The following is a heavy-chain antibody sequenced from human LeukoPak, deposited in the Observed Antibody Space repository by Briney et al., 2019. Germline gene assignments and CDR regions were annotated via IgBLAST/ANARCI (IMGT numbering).Heavy chain of an antibody. J-gene: IGHJ4*02. CDR1: GGTFSSYA. D-gene: IGHD3-22*01. CDR2: IIPIFGTA. CDR3: ARGWDSSGYYDY. Sequence: GASVNVSCKASGGTFSSYAISWVRQAPGQGLEWMGGIIPIFGTANYAQKFQGRVTITADESTSTAYMELSSLRSEDTAVYYCARGWDSSGYYDYWGQGTLVTVSS. V-gene: IGHV1-69*13.